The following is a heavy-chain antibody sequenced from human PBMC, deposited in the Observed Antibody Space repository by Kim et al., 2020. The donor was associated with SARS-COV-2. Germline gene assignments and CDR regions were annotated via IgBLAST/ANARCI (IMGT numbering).Heavy chain of an antibody. CDR1: GFTFSSYG. J-gene: IGHJ6*02. D-gene: IGHD6-19*01. CDR2: ISYDGSNK. Sequence: GGSLRLSCAASGFTFSSYGMHWVHQAPGKGLEWVAVISYDGSNKYYADSVKGRFTISRDNSKNTLYLQMNSLRAEDTAVYYCAKDAIAVALPSYYYYGMDVWGQGTTVTVSS. V-gene: IGHV3-30*18. CDR3: AKDAIAVALPSYYYYGMDV.